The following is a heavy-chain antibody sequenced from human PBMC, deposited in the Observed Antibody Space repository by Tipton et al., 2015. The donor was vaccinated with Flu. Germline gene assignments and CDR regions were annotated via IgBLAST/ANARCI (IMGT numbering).Heavy chain of an antibody. D-gene: IGHD6-19*01. J-gene: IGHJ4*02. Sequence: TLSLTCTVPGGSISHYYWSWIRQSPGKGLEWIGYIYCSGSTNYNPSLKSRVTISVDASKSQFSLKLSSVTAADTAVYYCARGWQWLADAFDYWGQGTLVTVSS. CDR3: ARGWQWLADAFDY. CDR2: IYCSGST. V-gene: IGHV4-59*08. CDR1: GGSISHYY.